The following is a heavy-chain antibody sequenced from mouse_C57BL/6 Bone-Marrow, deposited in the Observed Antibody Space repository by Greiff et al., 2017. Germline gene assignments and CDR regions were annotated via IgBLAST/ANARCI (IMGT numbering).Heavy chain of an antibody. CDR3: ARSRGLTTVVFDY. CDR1: GYTFTSYW. Sequence: VQLQQPGAELVKPGASVKMSCKASGYTFTSYWITWVKQRPGQGLEWIGDIYPGSGSTNYNEKFKSKATLTVDTSSSTAYMQPSSLTSEDSAVYYCARSRGLTTVVFDYWGQGTTLTVSS. CDR2: IYPGSGST. J-gene: IGHJ2*01. D-gene: IGHD1-1*01. V-gene: IGHV1-55*01.